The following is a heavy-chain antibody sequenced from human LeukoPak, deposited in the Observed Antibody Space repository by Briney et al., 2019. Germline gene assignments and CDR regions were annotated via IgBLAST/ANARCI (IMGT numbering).Heavy chain of an antibody. Sequence: SETLSLTCTVSGASISNDFWSWIRQPPGKGLEWIGYIHYSGTTNYNPSLESRVTMFSDTSKNQFPLKLRSVSAAATAVYYCVYTRGWTNFYYYGMDVWGQGTTVTVSS. J-gene: IGHJ6*02. CDR2: IHYSGTT. V-gene: IGHV4-59*12. D-gene: IGHD6-19*01. CDR3: VYTRGWTNFYYYGMDV. CDR1: GASISNDF.